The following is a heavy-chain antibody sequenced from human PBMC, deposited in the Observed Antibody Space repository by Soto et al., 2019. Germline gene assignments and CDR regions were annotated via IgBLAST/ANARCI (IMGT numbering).Heavy chain of an antibody. CDR3: AKDLGPHYYDSIAAFDI. CDR1: GFTFSSYA. V-gene: IGHV3-23*01. D-gene: IGHD3-22*01. CDR2: ISGSGGST. Sequence: GGSLRLSCAASGFTFSSYAMSWVRQAPGKGLEWVSAISGSGGSTYYADSVKGRFTISRDNSKNTLYLQMNSLRAEDTAVYYCAKDLGPHYYDSIAAFDIWGQGTMVTVS. J-gene: IGHJ3*02.